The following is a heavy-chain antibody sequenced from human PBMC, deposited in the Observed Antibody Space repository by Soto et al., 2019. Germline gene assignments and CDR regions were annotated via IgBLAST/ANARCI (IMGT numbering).Heavy chain of an antibody. CDR3: ARASRYFDWLGPFDY. J-gene: IGHJ4*02. CDR1: GGSFSGYY. V-gene: IGHV4-34*01. CDR2: INHSGST. D-gene: IGHD3-9*01. Sequence: QVQLQQWGAGLLKPSETLSLTCAVYGGSFSGYYWSWIRQPPGKGLEWIGEINHSGSTNYNPSLKSRVTISVDTSKNQFSLKLSSVTAADTAVYYCARASRYFDWLGPFDYWGQGTLVTVSS.